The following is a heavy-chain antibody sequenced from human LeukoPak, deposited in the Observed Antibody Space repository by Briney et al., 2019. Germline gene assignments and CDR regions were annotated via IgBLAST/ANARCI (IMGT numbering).Heavy chain of an antibody. D-gene: IGHD5-18*01. V-gene: IGHV4-34*01. J-gene: IGHJ4*02. CDR1: GGSFSGYY. CDR2: INHSGST. Sequence: SETLSLTCAVYGGSFSGYYWSWIRQPPGEGLEWIGEINHSGSTNYNPSLKSRVTISVDTSKNQFSLKLSSVTAADTAVYYCATGYSYGSSGFDYWGQGTLVTVSS. CDR3: ATGYSYGSSGFDY.